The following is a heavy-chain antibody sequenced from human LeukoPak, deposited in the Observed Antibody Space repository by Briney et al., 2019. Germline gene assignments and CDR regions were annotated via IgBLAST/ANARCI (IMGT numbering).Heavy chain of an antibody. CDR2: IYSGGST. Sequence: GGSLRLSCAASGFTVSSNYMSWVRQAPGKGLEWVSVIYSGGSTYYADSVKGRFTISRDNSKNTLYLQMNSLRAEDTAVYYCARGRGIAVAGYYYGMDVWGQGTTVTVSS. V-gene: IGHV3-53*01. J-gene: IGHJ6*02. D-gene: IGHD6-19*01. CDR1: GFTVSSNY. CDR3: ARGRGIAVAGYYYGMDV.